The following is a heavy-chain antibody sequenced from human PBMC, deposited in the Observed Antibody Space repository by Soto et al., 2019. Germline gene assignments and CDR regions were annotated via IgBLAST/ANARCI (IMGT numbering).Heavy chain of an antibody. J-gene: IGHJ4*02. CDR2: IKGDGSNI. CDR1: GFTFSDYW. D-gene: IGHD6-19*01. CDR3: ARSNSGRIMFEY. V-gene: IGHV3-74*03. Sequence: EVQLVESGGGLVQPGGSLRLSCAASGFTFSDYWMHWVRQAPGKGLVWVSQIKGDGSNIKYADSVKGRFTISRDNAKNTLYLQMNSLRAEDTAVYYCARSNSGRIMFEYWGQGNLVTVSS.